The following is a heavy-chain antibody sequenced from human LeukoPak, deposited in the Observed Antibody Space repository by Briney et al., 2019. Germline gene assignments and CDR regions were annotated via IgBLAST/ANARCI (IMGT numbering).Heavy chain of an antibody. CDR1: GFTFSSYA. CDR3: ARGTTQIAAAGTSEYYFDY. J-gene: IGHJ4*02. Sequence: GGSLRLSCAASGFTFSSYAMHWVRQAPGKGLEWVAVISYDGSNKYYADSVKGRFTISRDNSKSTLYLQMNSLRAEDTAVYYCARGTTQIAAAGTSEYYFDYWGQGTLVTVSS. D-gene: IGHD6-13*01. CDR2: ISYDGSNK. V-gene: IGHV3-30*04.